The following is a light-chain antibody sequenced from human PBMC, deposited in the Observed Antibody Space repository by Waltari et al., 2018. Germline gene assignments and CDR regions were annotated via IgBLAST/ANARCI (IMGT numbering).Light chain of an antibody. Sequence: DIQMTQSPSSLSASIGDRVTFTCRASQSISSWLAWYQQKPGKAPRLLISKASTLESVVPSRFSGSGTGTEFPLTISSLQPDDFSTYYCQQYTSFSLTFGGGTTVEIK. CDR2: KAS. CDR3: QQYTSFSLT. J-gene: IGKJ4*01. CDR1: QSISSW. V-gene: IGKV1-5*03.